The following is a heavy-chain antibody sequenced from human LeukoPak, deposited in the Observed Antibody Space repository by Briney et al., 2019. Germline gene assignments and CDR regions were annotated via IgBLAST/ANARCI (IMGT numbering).Heavy chain of an antibody. CDR1: GFTFSAHW. Sequence: PGGSLRLSCAGSGFTFSAHWMHWVRQGPGKGLVWVARITHEGGDANYADSVKGQFTISRDNANKVLYLEMNSLTADDTGVYYCARVLTYFDLWGQGTLVTVSS. CDR2: ITHEGGDA. V-gene: IGHV3-74*01. CDR3: ARVLTYFDL. J-gene: IGHJ5*01.